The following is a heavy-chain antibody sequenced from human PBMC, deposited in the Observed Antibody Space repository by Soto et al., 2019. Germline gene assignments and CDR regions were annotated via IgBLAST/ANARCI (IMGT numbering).Heavy chain of an antibody. CDR3: SEECFDTSGYYGVWWSVN. CDR1: GFSFSNYA. D-gene: IGHD4-17*01. J-gene: IGHJ4*02. Sequence: GGSLRLSCAASGFSFSNYAMSWARQAPGKGLEWVSAISGTGGSTYYADSAKGRFTISRDNSRNTLYLQINSLRADDTAVYYCSEECFDTSGYYGVWWSVNWGPGTLVTVSS. V-gene: IGHV3-23*01. CDR2: ISGTGGST.